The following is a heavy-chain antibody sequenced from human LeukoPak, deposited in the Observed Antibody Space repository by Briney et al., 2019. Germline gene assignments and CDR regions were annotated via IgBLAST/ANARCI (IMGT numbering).Heavy chain of an antibody. CDR3: TRQGGFGTSWYNY. D-gene: IGHD6-13*01. CDR1: GYNLPSYW. CDR2: IYPDDSDT. V-gene: IGHV5-51*01. J-gene: IGHJ4*02. Sequence: GESLKISCKGSGYNLPSYWIGWVRQMPGRGLEWMGIIYPDDSDTKYSPSFQGQVTLSADKSISTAYLEWSSLKASETAMYYCTRQGGFGTSWYNYWGQGTLVTVSS.